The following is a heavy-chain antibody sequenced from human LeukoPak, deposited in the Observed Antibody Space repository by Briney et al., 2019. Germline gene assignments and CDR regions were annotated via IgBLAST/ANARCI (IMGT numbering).Heavy chain of an antibody. CDR3: ARESHDNYYYYMDV. J-gene: IGHJ6*03. Sequence: SETLSLTCTVSGDSISSYYWSWIRQPPGKGLEWIGYIYYSGSTNYNPSLKSRVTISVDTSKNQFSLKLSSVTAADTAVYYCARESHDNYYYYMDVWGKGTTVTVSS. CDR1: GDSISSYY. D-gene: IGHD1-1*01. CDR2: IYYSGST. V-gene: IGHV4-59*01.